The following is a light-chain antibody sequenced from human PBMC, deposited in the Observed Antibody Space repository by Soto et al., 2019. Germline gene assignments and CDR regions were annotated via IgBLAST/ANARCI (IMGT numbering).Light chain of an antibody. CDR2: DAS. J-gene: IGKJ1*01. CDR3: QQYNNWPLS. CDR1: QSVSSSD. V-gene: IGKV3-15*01. Sequence: EIVFTQSPVTLSLSPVERASLSCRASQSVSSSDLAWCQQKPGQAPRLLIYDASTRATGIPARFSGSGSGTEFTLTISSLQSEDFAVYYCQQYNNWPLSFGQGTKVDI.